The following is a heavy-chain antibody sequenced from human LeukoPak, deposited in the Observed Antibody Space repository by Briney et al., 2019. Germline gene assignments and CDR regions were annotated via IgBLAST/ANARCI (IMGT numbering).Heavy chain of an antibody. D-gene: IGHD6-19*01. CDR3: AIVFSGWYFYFDN. Sequence: GGSLRLSCAASGFTFSSYWMHWVRQAPGKGLVWVSRINSDGSSTTYADSVKGRFTISRDNAKNTLYLQMNSLRAEDTGVYFCAIVFSGWYFYFDNWGQGTLVTVSS. CDR1: GFTFSSYW. CDR2: INSDGSST. J-gene: IGHJ4*02. V-gene: IGHV3-74*01.